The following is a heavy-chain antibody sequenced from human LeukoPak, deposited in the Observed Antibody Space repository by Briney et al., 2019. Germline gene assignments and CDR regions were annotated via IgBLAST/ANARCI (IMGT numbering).Heavy chain of an antibody. CDR2: ISTSSSYI. V-gene: IGHV3-21*01. CDR1: GFTFSSYT. J-gene: IGHJ4*02. Sequence: GGSLRLSCAASGFTFSSYTMNWVRQAPGKGLECFSSISTSSSYIYYADSVKGRVTISRDNAKNSLYLQMNSLRAEDTAVYYCARDRLHYDSLTGYPADWGQGTLVTVSS. CDR3: ARDRLHYDSLTGYPAD. D-gene: IGHD3-9*01.